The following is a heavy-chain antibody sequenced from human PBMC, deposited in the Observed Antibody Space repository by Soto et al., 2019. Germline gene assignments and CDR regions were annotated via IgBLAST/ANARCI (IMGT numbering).Heavy chain of an antibody. CDR3: ARDGLGIQIYLDY. CDR1: GYTFNTYG. D-gene: IGHD7-27*01. J-gene: IGHJ4*02. Sequence: GPGVNKPGASVKVSCKASGYTFNTYGISWVRQAPGQGLEWMGWISPYDDNTNYAKKLQGRVTMTTDTSTSTAYMELRSLKSDDTAVYYCARDGLGIQIYLDYWGQGTLVTVSS. CDR2: ISPYDDNT. V-gene: IGHV1-18*01.